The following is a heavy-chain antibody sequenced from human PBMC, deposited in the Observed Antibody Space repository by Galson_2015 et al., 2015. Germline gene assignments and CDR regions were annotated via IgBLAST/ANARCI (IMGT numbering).Heavy chain of an antibody. D-gene: IGHD3-22*01. V-gene: IGHV3-23*01. J-gene: IGHJ4*02. CDR3: AKGVGSDFYYANDY. CDR1: GFTFSSYA. Sequence: SLRLSCAAFGFTFSSYAKSWVRQAPGKGLEWVSLITASGGSPYYADSVKRRFTISRDNSKNTLYLQMNSLRAEDTAMYYCAKGVGSDFYYANDYWGQGTLVTVSS. CDR2: ITASGGSP.